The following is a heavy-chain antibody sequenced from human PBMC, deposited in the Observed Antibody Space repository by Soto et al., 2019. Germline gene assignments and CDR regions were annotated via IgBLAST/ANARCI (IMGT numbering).Heavy chain of an antibody. V-gene: IGHV4-31*03. Sequence: QVQLQESGPGLVKPSQTLSLNCTVSGGSITSDGYHWSWVRQHPGKGLEWIGYIYYSGNTYYNPSLKSRVTISVDTSKSQFSLKLTSVTAAVTAVYYCARDRGVFVQQFDPWGQGTLVTVS. CDR1: GGSITSDGYH. CDR3: ARDRGVFVQQFDP. D-gene: IGHD3-10*01. CDR2: IYYSGNT. J-gene: IGHJ5*02.